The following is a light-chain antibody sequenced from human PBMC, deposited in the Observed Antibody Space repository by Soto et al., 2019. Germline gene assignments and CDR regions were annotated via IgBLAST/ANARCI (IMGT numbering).Light chain of an antibody. V-gene: IGKV1-9*01. CDR1: QGISSH. CDR3: QQLNAFPLT. Sequence: DIQLTQSPSFLSASVGDRVTVTCRASQGISSHLAWYQQTPGKAPKVLIYAASTLQSGVPSRFSGRGSGREFTLTISSLQPEDFATDYCQQLNAFPLTCGGGTKVDIK. CDR2: AAS. J-gene: IGKJ4*01.